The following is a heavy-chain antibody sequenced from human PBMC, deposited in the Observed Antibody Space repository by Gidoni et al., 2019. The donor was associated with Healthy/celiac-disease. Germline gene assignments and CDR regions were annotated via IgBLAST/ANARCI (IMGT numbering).Heavy chain of an antibody. D-gene: IGHD3-22*01. V-gene: IGHV3-9*01. CDR2: ISWNSGSI. J-gene: IGHJ4*02. Sequence: EVQLVESGGGLVQPGRSLRLSCAASGFTFDDYAMHWVRQDPGKGLGWVSGISWNSGSIGYADSVKGRFTISRDNAKNSLYLQMNSLRAEDTALYYCAKGGVAYYYDSSGYYIDYWGQGTLVTVSS. CDR3: AKGGVAYYYDSSGYYIDY. CDR1: GFTFDDYA.